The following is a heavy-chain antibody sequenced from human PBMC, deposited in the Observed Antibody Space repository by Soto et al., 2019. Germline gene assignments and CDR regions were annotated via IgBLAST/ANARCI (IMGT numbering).Heavy chain of an antibody. CDR1: GGSIGGYY. Sequence: SETLSLTCSVSGGSIGGYYGSWIRQPPGKGLEWIGYIYYSGSTYYNPSLKSRVTISVDTSKNQFSLKLSSVTAADTAVYYCARDGRYCTNGVCYRSVDYWGQRTLVTVSS. D-gene: IGHD2-8*01. CDR2: IYYSGST. J-gene: IGHJ4*02. V-gene: IGHV4-4*08. CDR3: ARDGRYCTNGVCYRSVDY.